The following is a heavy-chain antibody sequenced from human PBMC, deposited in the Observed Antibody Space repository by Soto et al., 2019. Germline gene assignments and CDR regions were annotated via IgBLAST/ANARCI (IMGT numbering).Heavy chain of an antibody. D-gene: IGHD2-8*01. CDR3: AKERIVLMVYANMAFDI. Sequence: GGSLRLACAASGFTFSSYAMSWVRQAPGKGLEWVSAISGSGGSTYYADSVKGRFTISRDNSKNTLYLQMNSLRAEDTAVYYCAKERIVLMVYANMAFDIWGQGTMVTVSS. V-gene: IGHV3-23*01. CDR2: ISGSGGST. CDR1: GFTFSSYA. J-gene: IGHJ3*02.